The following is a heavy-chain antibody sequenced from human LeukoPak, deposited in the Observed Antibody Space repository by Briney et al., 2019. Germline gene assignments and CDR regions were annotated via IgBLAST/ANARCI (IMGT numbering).Heavy chain of an antibody. V-gene: IGHV3-49*03. CDR1: GFTFGDYV. D-gene: IGHD5-24*01. CDR2: IRSKGYGGTT. CDR3: TRRDAWDAFDI. J-gene: IGHJ3*02. Sequence: GGSLRLSCTASGFTFGDYVMSWFRQAPGKGLEWVSFIRSKGYGGTTEYAASVRGRFTISRDDSKGVAYLQMNSLKSEDTAVYYCTRRDAWDAFDIWGQGTLVTVSS.